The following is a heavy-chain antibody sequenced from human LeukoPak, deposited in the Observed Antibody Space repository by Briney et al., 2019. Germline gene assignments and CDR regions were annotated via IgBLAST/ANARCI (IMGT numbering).Heavy chain of an antibody. CDR2: ISGSGGST. CDR1: GFTFSSYA. D-gene: IGHD3-3*01. J-gene: IGHJ6*03. CDR3: AKDRPIFGVVIRTYYYYMDV. Sequence: PGGSLRLSCAASGFTFSSYAMSWVRQAPGKGLEWVSAISGSGGSTYYADSVKGRFTISRDNSKNTLYLQMNSLRAEDTAVYYCAKDRPIFGVVIRTYYYYMDVWGKGTTVTVSS. V-gene: IGHV3-23*01.